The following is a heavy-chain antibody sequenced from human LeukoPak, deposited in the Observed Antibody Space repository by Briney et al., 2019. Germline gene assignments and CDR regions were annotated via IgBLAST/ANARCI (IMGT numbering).Heavy chain of an antibody. CDR3: AKIHPDIVVVVAARGRFDP. V-gene: IGHV3-30*18. Sequence: GRSLRLSCAASGFTFSSYGMHWVRQAPGKGLEWVAVISYDGSNKYYADSVKGRFTISRDNSKNTLYLQMNSLRAEDTAVYYCAKIHPDIVVVVAARGRFDPWGQGTLVTVSS. D-gene: IGHD2-15*01. CDR2: ISYDGSNK. J-gene: IGHJ5*02. CDR1: GFTFSSYG.